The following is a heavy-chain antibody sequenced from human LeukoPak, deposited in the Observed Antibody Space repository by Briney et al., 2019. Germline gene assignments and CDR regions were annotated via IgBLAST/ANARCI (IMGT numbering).Heavy chain of an antibody. J-gene: IGHJ4*02. CDR2: ISYDGSNK. CDR1: GFTFSSYG. V-gene: IGHV3-30*03. Sequence: GGSLRLSYAASGFTFSSYGMHWVRQAPGKGLEWVAVISYDGSNKYYADSVKGRFTIARDSSKNTLYLQMNTLRAEDTAVYYCVTYQLLLYGFDYWGQGTLVTVSS. D-gene: IGHD2-2*01. CDR3: VTYQLLLYGFDY.